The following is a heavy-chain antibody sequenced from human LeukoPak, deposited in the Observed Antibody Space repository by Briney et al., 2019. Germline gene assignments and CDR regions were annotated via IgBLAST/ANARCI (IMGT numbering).Heavy chain of an antibody. CDR1: GFTFSSYS. J-gene: IGHJ4*02. Sequence: GGSLRLSCAASGFTFSSYSMNWVRQAPGKGLEWVSYISSSSSTIYYADSVKGRFTISRDNAKNSLYLQMNSLRAEDTAVYYCARDVPTQRYSSGWYPFDYWGQGTLVTVSS. V-gene: IGHV3-48*01. D-gene: IGHD6-19*01. CDR3: ARDVPTQRYSSGWYPFDY. CDR2: ISSSSSTI.